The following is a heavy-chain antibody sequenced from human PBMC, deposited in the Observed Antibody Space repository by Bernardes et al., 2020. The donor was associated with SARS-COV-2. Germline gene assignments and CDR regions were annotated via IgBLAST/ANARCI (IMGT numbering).Heavy chain of an antibody. CDR1: GFTFSSYA. CDR2: ISGSGGST. D-gene: IGHD3-10*01. Sequence: GGSLRLSCAASGFTFSSYAMNWVRQAPGQGLEWLSSISGSGGSTYYADSVKGRFTISRDNSKTTLYLQMNSLRAEDTAVYYCAKDLKYGSGLRDAFDIWGQGTMVTV. J-gene: IGHJ3*02. CDR3: AKDLKYGSGLRDAFDI. V-gene: IGHV3-23*01.